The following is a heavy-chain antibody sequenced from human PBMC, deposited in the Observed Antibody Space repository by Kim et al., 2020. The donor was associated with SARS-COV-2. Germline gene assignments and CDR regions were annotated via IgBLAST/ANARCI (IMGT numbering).Heavy chain of an antibody. V-gene: IGHV3-30*01. Sequence: YADSVKGRFTISRDNSKNTLYLQMNSLRAEDTAVYYCASSGLAVAGRFDYWGQGTLVTVSS. CDR3: ASSGLAVAGRFDY. D-gene: IGHD6-19*01. J-gene: IGHJ4*02.